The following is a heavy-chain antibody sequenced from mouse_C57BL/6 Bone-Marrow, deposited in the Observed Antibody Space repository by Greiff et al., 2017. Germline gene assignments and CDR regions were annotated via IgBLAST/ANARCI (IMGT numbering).Heavy chain of an antibody. CDR3: ERQSFITTVVSYFDY. J-gene: IGHJ2*01. D-gene: IGHD1-1*01. Sequence: EVQGVESGGDLVKPGGSLKLSCAASGFTFSSYGMSWVRQTPDKRLEWVATISSGSSYTYYPDSVKGRFTISRDNAKNTLYLQMSSLKSEDTAMYYCERQSFITTVVSYFDYWGQGTTLTVSS. CDR2: ISSGSSYT. CDR1: GFTFSSYG. V-gene: IGHV5-6*01.